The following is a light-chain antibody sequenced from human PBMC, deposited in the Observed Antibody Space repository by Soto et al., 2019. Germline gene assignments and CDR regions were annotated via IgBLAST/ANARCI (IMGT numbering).Light chain of an antibody. CDR2: LNSDGSH. J-gene: IGLJ2*01. Sequence: QLVLTQSPSASASLGASVKLTCTLSSGHSSYAIAWHQQQPEKGPRYLMKLNSDGSHSKGDGIPDRFSGSSSGAERYLTISSLQSEDEAVYYCQTWGTGIPVFGGGTKVTVL. CDR3: QTWGTGIPV. V-gene: IGLV4-69*01. CDR1: SGHSSYA.